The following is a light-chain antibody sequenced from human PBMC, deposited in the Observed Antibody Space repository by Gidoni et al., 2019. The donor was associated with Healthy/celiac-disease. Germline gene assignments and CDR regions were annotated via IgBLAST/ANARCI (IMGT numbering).Light chain of an antibody. V-gene: IGKV3-20*01. J-gene: IGKJ1*01. CDR1: QSVSSSY. Sequence: EIVLKQSPGTLSLYPGERATLSCRASQSVSSSYLAWYQQKHGQAPSLLIYGASSRATGIPDRFSVSGSGTDFTLTISRLEPEDFAVYYCQQYGSSPWTFGQGTKVEIK. CDR2: GAS. CDR3: QQYGSSPWT.